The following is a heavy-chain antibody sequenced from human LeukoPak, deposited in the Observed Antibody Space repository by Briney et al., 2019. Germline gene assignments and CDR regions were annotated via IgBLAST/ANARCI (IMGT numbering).Heavy chain of an antibody. CDR1: GYRFTSYW. Sequence: GESLKISCKGSGYRFTSYWIGWVRQMPGKGLEWMGIIYPGDSDTRYSPSFQGQVTISADKSISTAYLQWSSLKASDTAMYYCARGHTDMVIGNWLDPWGQGTLVTVSS. J-gene: IGHJ5*02. CDR3: ARGHTDMVIGNWLDP. V-gene: IGHV5-51*01. CDR2: IYPGDSDT. D-gene: IGHD5-18*01.